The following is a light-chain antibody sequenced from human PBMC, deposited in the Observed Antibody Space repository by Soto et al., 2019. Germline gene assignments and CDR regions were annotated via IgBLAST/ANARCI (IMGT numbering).Light chain of an antibody. CDR3: QEYNSYTWT. V-gene: IGKV1-5*01. CDR2: DAS. J-gene: IGKJ1*01. Sequence: DIQMTQSPSTLSASVGDRVTITCRASQSITSWLAWYQQKPGKAPKLLIYDASSLASGVPSRFSGSGSGTEFTLTISSLQPDDFASFYCQEYNSYTWTFGQVTKV. CDR1: QSITSW.